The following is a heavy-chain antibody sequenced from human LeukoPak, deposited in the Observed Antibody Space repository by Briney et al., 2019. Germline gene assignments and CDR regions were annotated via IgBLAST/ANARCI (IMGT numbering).Heavy chain of an antibody. J-gene: IGHJ4*02. CDR3: ARAPYYYDSNHWEYYFDY. Sequence: PGGSLRLSCAASGFTFSNYGMNWVRQAPGKGLEWFSSITSRSSYIYYADSMKGRFTISRDNAKSSLYLQMNSLRAEDTAVYYCARAPYYYDSNHWEYYFDYWGQGTLVTVSS. V-gene: IGHV3-21*01. CDR1: GFTFSNYG. D-gene: IGHD3-22*01. CDR2: ITSRSSYI.